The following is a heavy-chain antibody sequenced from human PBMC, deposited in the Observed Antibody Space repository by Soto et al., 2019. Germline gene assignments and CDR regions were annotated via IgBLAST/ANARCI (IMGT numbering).Heavy chain of an antibody. Sequence: QITLKESGPPLVKPTQTLTLTCSSPALSRITRDLGVSWIRQPPGKALEWLAHIYWDDGTLYSPSLKTRLTITKDTSKDQVVLKMTTMDPVDTGTYYCAHSHHGSDTDFDYWGQGIVVTVSS. J-gene: IGHJ4*02. CDR1: ALSRITRDLG. CDR2: IYWDDGT. D-gene: IGHD3-10*01. CDR3: AHSHHGSDTDFDY. V-gene: IGHV2-5*02.